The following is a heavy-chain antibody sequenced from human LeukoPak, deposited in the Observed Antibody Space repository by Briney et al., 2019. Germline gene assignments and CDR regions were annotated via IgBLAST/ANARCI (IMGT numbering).Heavy chain of an antibody. D-gene: IGHD3-3*01. V-gene: IGHV4-59*01. J-gene: IGHJ4*02. CDR3: AREALGSGYLDY. CDR1: GGFMNNYY. Sequence: SETLSLTCTVSGGFMNNYYWTWIRLPPGKGLEWIGSIHYTGSTSYNPSLKSRVTISVDTSKNQFSVTLTWVTAADTAVYFCAREALGSGYLDYWGQGTLVTVSS. CDR2: IHYTGST.